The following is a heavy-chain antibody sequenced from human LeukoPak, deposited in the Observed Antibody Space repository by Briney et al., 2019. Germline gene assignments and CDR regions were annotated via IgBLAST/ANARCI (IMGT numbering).Heavy chain of an antibody. CDR3: ARATVSRIAEDDY. J-gene: IGHJ4*02. D-gene: IGHD4-11*01. Sequence: GGSLRLSCAASGFTFSNYWMHWVRQAPGKGLVWVSRINSDGINTSYADSVKGRFTISRDNAKNSLYLQMNSLRAEDTAVYYCARATVSRIAEDDYWGQGTLVTVSS. CDR1: GFTFSNYW. CDR2: INSDGINT. V-gene: IGHV3-74*01.